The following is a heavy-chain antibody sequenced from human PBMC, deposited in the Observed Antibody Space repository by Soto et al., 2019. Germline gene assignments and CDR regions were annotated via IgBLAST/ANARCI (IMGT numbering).Heavy chain of an antibody. CDR3: AKISIFPLGAHDP. CDR2: ISASGART. D-gene: IGHD1-26*01. V-gene: IGHV3-23*01. CDR1: GFTFSSYW. Sequence: GGSLRLSCAASGFTFSSYWMHWVRQAPGKGLVWVSTISASGARTYYADSVKGRFTISGDNAKNTLFLQMNSLEAEDTAVYYCAKISIFPLGAHDPWGQGTLVTVSS. J-gene: IGHJ5*02.